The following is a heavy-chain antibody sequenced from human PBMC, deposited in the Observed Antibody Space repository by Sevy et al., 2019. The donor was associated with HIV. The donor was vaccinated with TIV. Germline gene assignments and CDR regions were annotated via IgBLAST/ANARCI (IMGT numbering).Heavy chain of an antibody. CDR1: GYTLSELS. V-gene: IGHV1-24*01. CDR2: FDPEDGET. D-gene: IGHD3-22*01. Sequence: ASVKVSCKVFGYTLSELSMHWVRQTPGKGLEWMGSFDPEDGETIYAQKFQGRAAMTEDTSTDTAYMELRSLRSEDTAVFYCAITKDYYDISGYPFDSWGQGTLVTVSS. J-gene: IGHJ4*02. CDR3: AITKDYYDISGYPFDS.